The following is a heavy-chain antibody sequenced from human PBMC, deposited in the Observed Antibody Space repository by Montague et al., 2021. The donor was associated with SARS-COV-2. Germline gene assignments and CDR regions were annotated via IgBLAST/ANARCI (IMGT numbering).Heavy chain of an antibody. CDR3: AGGVGAAPPVLDC. Sequence: SETLSLTCAVYGGSFSGYYWNWIRQPAGNGLEWIGRISAGGGANYNPSLKSRVTMSMDTSKRQLSLKLNSVTAADTAVYYRAGGVGAAPPVLDCWGRGSLVTVSS. V-gene: IGHV4-59*10. CDR2: ISAGGGA. CDR1: GGSFSGYY. J-gene: IGHJ4*02. D-gene: IGHD2-15*01.